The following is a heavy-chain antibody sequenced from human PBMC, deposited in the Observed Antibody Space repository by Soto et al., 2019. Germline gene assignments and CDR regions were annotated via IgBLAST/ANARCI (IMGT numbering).Heavy chain of an antibody. CDR3: ARARYYDFWSGYYTEEFYYYYGMDV. J-gene: IGHJ6*02. CDR1: GGSFSGYY. CDR2: INHSGST. Sequence: LSLTCAVYGGSFSGYYWSWIRQPPGKGLEWIGEINHSGSTNYNPSLKSRVTISVDTSKNQFSLKLSSVTAADTAVYYCARARYYDFWSGYYTEEFYYYYGMDVWGQGTTVTVSS. D-gene: IGHD3-3*01. V-gene: IGHV4-34*01.